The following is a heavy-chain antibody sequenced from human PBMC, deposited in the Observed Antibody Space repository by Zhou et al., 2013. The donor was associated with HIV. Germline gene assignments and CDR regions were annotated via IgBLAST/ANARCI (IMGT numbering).Heavy chain of an antibody. CDR2: ITPLVGIT. J-gene: IGHJ4*02. CDR1: GGSFNSYP. V-gene: IGHV1-69*04. Sequence: QVQLVQSGAEVKKPGSSVKVSCKASGGSFNSYPISWVRQAPGQGFEWMGRITPLVGITQYAQKFQARVTFTADKSTGTAYMELSSLRSEDTAVYCCARLDTMLAAVGAFLDYWGQGTLVSVSA. CDR3: ARLDTMLAAVGAFLDY. D-gene: IGHD1-26*01.